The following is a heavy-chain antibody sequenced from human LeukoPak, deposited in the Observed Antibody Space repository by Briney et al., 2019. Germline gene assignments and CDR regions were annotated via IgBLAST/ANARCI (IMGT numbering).Heavy chain of an antibody. Sequence: PGGSLRLSCAASGFTFSSYWMSWVRQAPGKGLEWVANIKQDGSDEYYADSVKGRFTISRDTSKNTLYLQMNNLRPDDTAVYYCAKDLMRDRWFGESWGQGTLVTVSS. CDR2: IKQDGSDE. V-gene: IGHV3-7*01. J-gene: IGHJ5*02. CDR1: GFTFSSYW. D-gene: IGHD3-10*01. CDR3: AKDLMRDRWFGES.